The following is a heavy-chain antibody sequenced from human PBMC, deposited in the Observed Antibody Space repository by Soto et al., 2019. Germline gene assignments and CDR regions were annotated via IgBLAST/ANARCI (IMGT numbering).Heavy chain of an antibody. J-gene: IGHJ6*03. D-gene: IGHD3-10*01. V-gene: IGHV4-39*01. CDR3: ARGGRYNGSGSYYTYYYYYTDV. CDR1: GGSISSSSYY. Sequence: PSETLSLTCTVSGGSISSSSYYWGWIRQPPGKGLEWIGSIYYSGSTYYNPSLKSRVTISVDTSKNQFSLKLSSVTAADTAVYYCARGGRYNGSGSYYTYYYYYTDVWGKGTTVTVSS. CDR2: IYYSGST.